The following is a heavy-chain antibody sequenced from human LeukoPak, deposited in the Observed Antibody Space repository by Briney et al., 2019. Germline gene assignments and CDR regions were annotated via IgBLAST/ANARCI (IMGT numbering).Heavy chain of an antibody. CDR2: IYTSGST. V-gene: IGHV4-4*07. J-gene: IGHJ3*02. CDR1: GGSISSYY. Sequence: SETLSLTCTVSGGSISSYYWSWIRQPAGKGLEWIGRIYTSGSTNYNPSLKSRVTMSVDTSKNQFSLKLSSVTAADTAVYYCARDGYSSSWDDAFDIWGQGTMVTVSS. D-gene: IGHD6-13*01. CDR3: ARDGYSSSWDDAFDI.